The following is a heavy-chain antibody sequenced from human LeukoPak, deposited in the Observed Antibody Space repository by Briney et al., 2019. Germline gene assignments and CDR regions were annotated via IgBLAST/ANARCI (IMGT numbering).Heavy chain of an antibody. CDR3: ARDNYDFWSGYHGAFDI. CDR2: IYTSGST. Sequence: SETLSLTCTVSGGSISSYYWSWIRQPAGKGLEWIGRIYTSGSTNYNPSLKSRVTMSVDTSKNQFSLKLSSVTAADTAVYYCARDNYDFWSGYHGAFDIWGQGTMVTVSS. V-gene: IGHV4-4*07. J-gene: IGHJ3*02. CDR1: GGSISSYY. D-gene: IGHD3-3*01.